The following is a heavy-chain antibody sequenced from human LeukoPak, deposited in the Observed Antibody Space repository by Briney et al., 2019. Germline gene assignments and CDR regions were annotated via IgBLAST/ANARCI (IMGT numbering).Heavy chain of an antibody. J-gene: IGHJ4*02. CDR1: GFTFNSYA. CDR3: GRGKGIYCGGDCSALDY. CDR2: ISTNGAST. V-gene: IGHV3-64*02. Sequence: GGSLRLSCAASGFTFNSYAMHWVRQAPGKGLEYVSAISTNGASTYYADSVKDRFSISRDNSKNTLYLQMGSLRAEDMAVYYCGRGKGIYCGGDCSALDYWGQGTLVTVSS. D-gene: IGHD2-21*02.